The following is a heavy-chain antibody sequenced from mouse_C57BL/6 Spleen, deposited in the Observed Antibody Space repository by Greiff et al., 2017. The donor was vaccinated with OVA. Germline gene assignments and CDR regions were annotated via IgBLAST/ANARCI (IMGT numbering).Heavy chain of an antibody. CDR3: AREITGTGDYFDY. Sequence: EVKLVESGPELVKPGASVKMSCKASGYTFTDYNMHWVKQSHGKSLEWIGYINPNNGGTSYNQKFKGKATLTVNKSSSTAYMELRSLTSEDSAVYYCAREITGTGDYFDYWGQGTTLTVSS. D-gene: IGHD4-1*01. CDR2: INPNNGGT. J-gene: IGHJ2*01. CDR1: GYTFTDYN. V-gene: IGHV1-22*01.